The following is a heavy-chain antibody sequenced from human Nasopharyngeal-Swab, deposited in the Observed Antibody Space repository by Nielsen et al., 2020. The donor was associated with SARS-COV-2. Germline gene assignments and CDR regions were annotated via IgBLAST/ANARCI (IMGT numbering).Heavy chain of an antibody. CDR2: ISGKSTYT. D-gene: IGHD1-14*01. Sequence: WIRQPPGKGLEWISYISGKSTYTSYADSVKGRFIISRDNVKKSLYLQMNSLRAEDTAVYYCARETRDYWGQGILVTVSS. V-gene: IGHV3-11*06. J-gene: IGHJ4*02. CDR3: ARETRDY.